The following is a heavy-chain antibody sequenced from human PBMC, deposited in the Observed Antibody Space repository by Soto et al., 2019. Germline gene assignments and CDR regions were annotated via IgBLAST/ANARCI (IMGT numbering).Heavy chain of an antibody. CDR2: IYYSGST. CDR3: ARVGCYDGSGYNAFHI. D-gene: IGHD3-22*01. V-gene: IGHV4-31*11. J-gene: IGHJ3*02. CDR1: GGSISSGDYY. Sequence: PSETLSLTCAVSGGSISSGDYYWSWIRQHPGKGLEWIGYIYYSGSTYYNPSLKSRVTISVDTSKNQFSLKLSSVTAADTAVYYCARVGCYDGSGYNAFHIWGQGTMVT.